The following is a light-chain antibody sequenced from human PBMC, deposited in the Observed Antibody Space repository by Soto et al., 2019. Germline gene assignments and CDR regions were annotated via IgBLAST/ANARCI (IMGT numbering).Light chain of an antibody. CDR2: EVT. V-gene: IGLV2-14*01. CDR1: SSDIGLYKY. Sequence: QSVLTQPASVSGSPGQTVTISCTGTSSDIGLYKYVSWYQQHPGKAPKLIIYEVTNRPSRVSNRFSGSKSGNTASLTISGLQPEDEADYYCSSYTSSVLWVFGGGTKVTVL. CDR3: SSYTSSVLWV. J-gene: IGLJ3*02.